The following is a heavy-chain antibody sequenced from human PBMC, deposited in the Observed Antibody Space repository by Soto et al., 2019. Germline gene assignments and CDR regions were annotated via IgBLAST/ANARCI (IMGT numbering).Heavy chain of an antibody. CDR1: GGSISSSSYY. CDR2: IYYRGRS. J-gene: IGHJ4*02. CDR3: VSQRTSVLTQAYFDY. D-gene: IGHD2-8*01. Sequence: SETLSLTCTVSGGSISSSSYYWGWIRQPPGKGLEWIGSIYYRGRSYSKSSVKSRVTISVDTSKNQFSLNLNSVTASDTAVYYCVSQRTSVLTQAYFDYWGPGALVTSPQ. V-gene: IGHV4-39*01.